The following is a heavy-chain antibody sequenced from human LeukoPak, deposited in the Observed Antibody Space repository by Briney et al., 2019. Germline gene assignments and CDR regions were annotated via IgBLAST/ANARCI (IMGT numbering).Heavy chain of an antibody. D-gene: IGHD5-24*01. CDR3: ARGSARWLQFMGAY. CDR1: GFTFSSYA. Sequence: PGGSLRLSCAASGFTFSSYAMSWVRQAPGKGLEWVAVISYDGSNKYYADSVKGRFTISRDNSKNTLYLQMNSLRAEDTAVYYCARGSARWLQFMGAYWGQGTLVTVSS. V-gene: IGHV3-30-3*01. J-gene: IGHJ4*02. CDR2: ISYDGSNK.